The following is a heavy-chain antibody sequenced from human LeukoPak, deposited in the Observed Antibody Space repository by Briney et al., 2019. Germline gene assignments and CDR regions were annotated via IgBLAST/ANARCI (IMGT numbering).Heavy chain of an antibody. J-gene: IGHJ4*02. CDR2: ISSSSGII. CDR1: GFTFSSYG. V-gene: IGHV3-48*04. Sequence: GGSLRLSCAASGFTFSSYGMNWVRQAPGKGLEWVSYISSSSGIIYYADSVKGRFTISRDNAKNSLYLQMNSLRAEDTAVYYCTREREGTYWGQGALVAVSS. CDR3: TREREGTY. D-gene: IGHD1-7*01.